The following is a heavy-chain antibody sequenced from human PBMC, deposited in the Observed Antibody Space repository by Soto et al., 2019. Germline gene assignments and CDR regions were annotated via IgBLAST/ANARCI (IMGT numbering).Heavy chain of an antibody. V-gene: IGHV3-9*01. CDR3: AKDRGYDDAFDI. J-gene: IGHJ3*02. Sequence: GGSLRLSCAASGFTFDDYAMHWVRQAPGKGLEWVSGISWNSGSIGYADSVKGRFAISRDNAKNSLYLQMNSLRAEDTALYYCAKDRGYDDAFDILGQGTMVTVSS. CDR1: GFTFDDYA. CDR2: ISWNSGSI. D-gene: IGHD5-12*01.